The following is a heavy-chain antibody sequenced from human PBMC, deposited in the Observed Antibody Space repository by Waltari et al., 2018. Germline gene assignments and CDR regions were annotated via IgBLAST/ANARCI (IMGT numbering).Heavy chain of an antibody. CDR1: GFTFSNNW. D-gene: IGHD6-19*01. CDR3: ARGSGWVFDY. J-gene: IGHJ4*02. V-gene: IGHV3-7*03. CDR2: IKGDGSER. Sequence: EVQLVESGGGLVQPGGYLRLSCAASGFTFSNNWMAWVRQAPGKGLAWVAIIKGDGSERHYVDSVKGRFTISRDNPKNSQYLQMNSLRADDTAVYYCARGSGWVFDYWGQGTVVTVSS.